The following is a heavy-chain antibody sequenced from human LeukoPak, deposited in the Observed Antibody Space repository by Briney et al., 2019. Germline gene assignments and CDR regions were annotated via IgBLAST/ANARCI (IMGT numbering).Heavy chain of an antibody. CDR2: VKGKTDGGTT. V-gene: IGHV3-15*01. J-gene: IGHJ5*02. CDR1: GFSFSGAW. CDR3: STANKGHFS. Sequence: KPGGSLRLSCAASGFSFSGAWMSWVRQAPGKGLEWVGRVKGKTDGGTTDYAAPVRGRFTISRDDSKNTLYLQMNSLKIEDTAVYYCSTANKGHFSWGQGTLVTVSS. D-gene: IGHD1/OR15-1a*01.